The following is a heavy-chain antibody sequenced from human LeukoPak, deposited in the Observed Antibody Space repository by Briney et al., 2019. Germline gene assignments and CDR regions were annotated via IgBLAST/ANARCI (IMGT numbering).Heavy chain of an antibody. CDR2: IYYSGST. V-gene: IGHV4-59*01. J-gene: IGHJ6*03. D-gene: IGHD6-13*01. CDR3: ARDRWAATGYYYYYMDV. CDR1: GGSISSYY. Sequence: SETLSLTCTVSGGSISSYYWSWIRQPPGKGLEWIGYIYYSGSTNYNPSLKSRVTISVDTSKNQFSLKLSSVTAADMAVYYCARDRWAATGYYYYYMDVWGKGTTVTVSS.